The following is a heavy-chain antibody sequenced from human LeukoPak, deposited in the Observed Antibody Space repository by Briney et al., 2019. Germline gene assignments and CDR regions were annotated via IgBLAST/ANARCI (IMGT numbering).Heavy chain of an antibody. CDR3: ARVAARVYYFDY. Sequence: PSETLSLTCTVSGASISSSSFYWGWLRQPPGKGLEWIGIIHYGGSTYYNPSLKSPVTISVDTSKKQFSLNLSSVTAADTAVYYCARVAARVYYFDYWGQGTLVTVSS. D-gene: IGHD5-18*01. CDR1: GASISSSSFY. V-gene: IGHV4-39*01. CDR2: IHYGGST. J-gene: IGHJ4*02.